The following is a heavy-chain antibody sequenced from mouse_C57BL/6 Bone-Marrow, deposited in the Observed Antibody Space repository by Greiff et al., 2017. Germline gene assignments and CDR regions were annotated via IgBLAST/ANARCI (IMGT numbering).Heavy chain of an antibody. CDR2: INYDGSST. V-gene: IGHV5-16*01. Sequence: EVKLMESEGGLVQPGSSLKLSCTASGFTFSDYYMAWVRQVPEKGLEWVANINYDGSSTYYLDSLKSRFIISRDNAKNILYLQMSSLKSDDTATYYCARDAGPFDYWGQGTTLSVAS. J-gene: IGHJ2*01. CDR1: GFTFSDYY. CDR3: ARDAGPFDY.